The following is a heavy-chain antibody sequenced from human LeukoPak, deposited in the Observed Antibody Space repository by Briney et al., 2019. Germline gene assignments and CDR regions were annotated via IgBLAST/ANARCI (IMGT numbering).Heavy chain of an antibody. CDR2: ISSISRYI. CDR1: GFTFSAYS. V-gene: IGHV3-21*01. CDR3: TRVYGDNDWYFDL. D-gene: IGHD4-17*01. J-gene: IGHJ2*01. Sequence: PGGSLRLSCAASGFTFSAYSMNWVRQAPGKGLEWAASISSISRYIFYPDSVKGRFTISRDNAKNSLYLQMTSLRAEDTATYYCTRVYGDNDWYFDLWGRGTLVTVSS.